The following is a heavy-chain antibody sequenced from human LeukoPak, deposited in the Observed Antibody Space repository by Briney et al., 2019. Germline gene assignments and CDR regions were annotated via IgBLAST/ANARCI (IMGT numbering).Heavy chain of an antibody. Sequence: PSETLSLTCAVYGGSFSGYYWSWIRQPPGKGLEWIGEINHSGSTNYNPSLKSRVTISVDTSKNQFSLKLSSVTAADTAVYYCARRRGGKTLDYWAQEPLVTVP. CDR1: GGSFSGYY. CDR2: INHSGST. V-gene: IGHV4-34*01. J-gene: IGHJ4*02. CDR3: ARRRGGKTLDY. D-gene: IGHD3-16*01.